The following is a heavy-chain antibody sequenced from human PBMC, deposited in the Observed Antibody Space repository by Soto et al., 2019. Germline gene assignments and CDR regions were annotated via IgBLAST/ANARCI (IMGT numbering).Heavy chain of an antibody. J-gene: IGHJ4*02. CDR1: GFTFSSYA. D-gene: IGHD5-18*01. Sequence: GGSLRLSCAASGFTFSSYAMSWVRQAPGKGLEWVSAISGSGGSTYYADSVKGRFTISRDNSKNTLYLQMNSLRAEDTAVYYCAKDEVIQLWSQYYYWGQGTLVTVSS. V-gene: IGHV3-23*01. CDR2: ISGSGGST. CDR3: AKDEVIQLWSQYYY.